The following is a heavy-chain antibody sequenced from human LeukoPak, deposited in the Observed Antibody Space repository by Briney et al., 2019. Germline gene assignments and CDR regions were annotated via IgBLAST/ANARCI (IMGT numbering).Heavy chain of an antibody. J-gene: IGHJ6*03. Sequence: ASVKVSCKASGYTFTGYYMHWVRQAPGQGLEWMGRINPNSGGTNYAQKFQGRVTMTRDTSISTAYMELSRLRSDDTAVYYCAKAARVYYYYMDVWGKGTTVTVSS. CDR2: INPNSGGT. V-gene: IGHV1-2*06. D-gene: IGHD6-6*01. CDR3: AKAARVYYYYMDV. CDR1: GYTFTGYY.